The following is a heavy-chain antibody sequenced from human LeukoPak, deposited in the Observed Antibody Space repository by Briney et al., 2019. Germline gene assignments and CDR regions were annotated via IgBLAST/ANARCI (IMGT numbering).Heavy chain of an antibody. J-gene: IGHJ3*02. CDR3: ACLTTADAFDI. V-gene: IGHV4-39*07. CDR1: GGSISSSPYY. Sequence: SETLSLTCTVSGGSISSSPYYWGWIRQPPGKGLEWIGTIYYSGSTYYNPSLKSRVTISVDTSKNQFSLKLTSVTAADTAVYYCACLTTADAFDIWGQGTMVTVSS. D-gene: IGHD3-22*01. CDR2: IYYSGST.